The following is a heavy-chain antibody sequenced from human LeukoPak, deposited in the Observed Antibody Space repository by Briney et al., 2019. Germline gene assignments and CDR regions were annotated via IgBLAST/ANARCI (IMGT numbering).Heavy chain of an antibody. Sequence: PSETLSLTCSVSGGSINSNSHQWDWIRQAPGKGPECIGNVYYSGTTSYNPSLRSRVTISVDTSKNQFSLRLSSVTAADTAVYYCARRGDILTDYAFDYWGQGTLVSVSS. D-gene: IGHD3-9*01. CDR3: ARRGDILTDYAFDY. CDR2: VYYSGTT. CDR1: GGSINSNSHQ. J-gene: IGHJ4*02. V-gene: IGHV4-39*01.